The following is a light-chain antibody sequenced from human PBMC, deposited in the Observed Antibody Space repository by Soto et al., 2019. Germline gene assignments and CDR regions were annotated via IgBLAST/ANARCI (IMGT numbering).Light chain of an antibody. J-gene: IGKJ1*01. CDR3: HQYGNSPGT. CDR2: SAS. CDR1: QTINNNY. Sequence: EIVLTQSPGPLSLSPGERATLSCRASQTINNNYIAWYQQKPGLAPRLLIYSASSRATGILDRFSGSGSATDFTLTISELQPGDFAVYYSHQYGNSPGTFGQGTKVDIK. V-gene: IGKV3-20*01.